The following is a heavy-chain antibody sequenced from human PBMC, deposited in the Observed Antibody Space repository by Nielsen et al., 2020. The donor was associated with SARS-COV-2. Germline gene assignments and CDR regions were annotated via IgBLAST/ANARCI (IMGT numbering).Heavy chain of an antibody. Sequence: VRQAPGKGLEWVSSISSSSSYIYYADSVKGRFTISRDNAKNSLYLQMNSLRAEDTAVYYCARASPGWAFDIWGQGTMVTVSS. D-gene: IGHD2-15*01. V-gene: IGHV3-21*01. J-gene: IGHJ3*02. CDR3: ARASPGWAFDI. CDR2: ISSSSSYI.